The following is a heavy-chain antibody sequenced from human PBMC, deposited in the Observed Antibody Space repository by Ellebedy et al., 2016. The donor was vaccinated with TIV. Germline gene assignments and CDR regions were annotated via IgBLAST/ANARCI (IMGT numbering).Heavy chain of an antibody. CDR3: ARVRLEWLRNDAFDI. CDR1: GYTFTSYA. Sequence: AASVKVSCKASGYTFTSYAMHWVRQAPGQRFEWMGWINAGNGNTKYSQKFQGRVTITRDTSASTAYMELSSLRSEDTAVYYCARVRLEWLRNDAFDIWGQGTMVTVSS. J-gene: IGHJ3*02. CDR2: INAGNGNT. D-gene: IGHD3-3*01. V-gene: IGHV1-3*01.